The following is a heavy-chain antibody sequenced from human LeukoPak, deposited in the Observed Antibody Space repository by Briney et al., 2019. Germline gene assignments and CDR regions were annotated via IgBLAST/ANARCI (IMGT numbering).Heavy chain of an antibody. Sequence: SETLSLTCTVSGGSISSGSYYWSWIRQPAGKGLEWIGRIYTSGSTNYNPSLKSRVTISVDTSMNQFSLKLSSVTAADTAVYYCARAPTISGYYENWFDPWGQGTLVTVSS. CDR3: ARAPTISGYYENWFDP. D-gene: IGHD3-22*01. CDR1: GGSISSGSYY. V-gene: IGHV4-61*02. J-gene: IGHJ5*02. CDR2: IYTSGST.